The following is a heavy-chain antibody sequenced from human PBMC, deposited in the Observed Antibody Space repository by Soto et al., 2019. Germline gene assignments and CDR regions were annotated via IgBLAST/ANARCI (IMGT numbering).Heavy chain of an antibody. CDR3: ARPSSGWDTYYFDY. CDR1: GGSISSSSYY. D-gene: IGHD6-19*01. Sequence: SQTLSLTCTVSGGSISSSSYYWGWIRQPPGKGLEWIGSIYYSGSTYYNPSLKSRVTISVNTSKNQFSLKLSSVTAADTAVYYCARPSSGWDTYYFDYWGQGTLVTVSS. V-gene: IGHV4-39*01. CDR2: IYYSGST. J-gene: IGHJ4*02.